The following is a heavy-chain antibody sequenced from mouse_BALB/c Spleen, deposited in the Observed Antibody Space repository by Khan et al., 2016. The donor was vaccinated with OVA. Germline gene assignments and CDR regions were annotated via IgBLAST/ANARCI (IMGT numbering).Heavy chain of an antibody. CDR2: INPNNGHP. J-gene: IGHJ3*01. CDR3: ARGVDGSRGAWFAY. Sequence: EVQLQQSGPELVKPGTSVKISCKASGYTFTDYNMDWVKQSHGKSLEWIGDINPNNGHPISNQKFKGKATLTVDTSSSTAYMELRSLTSEDTAVYYFARGVDGSRGAWFAYWGQGTLVTVSA. D-gene: IGHD1-1*01. V-gene: IGHV1-18*01. CDR1: GYTFTDYN.